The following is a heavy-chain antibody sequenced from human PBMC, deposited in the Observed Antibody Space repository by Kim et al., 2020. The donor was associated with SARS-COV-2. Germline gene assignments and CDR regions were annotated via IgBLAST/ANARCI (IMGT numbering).Heavy chain of an antibody. Sequence: SETLSLTCAVYGGSFSGYYWSWIRQPPGKGLEWIGEINHSGSTNYNPSLKSRVTISVDTSKNQFSLKLSSVTAADTAVYYCARGQHFIAVAGTGFDYWGQGTLVTVSS. J-gene: IGHJ4*02. CDR2: INHSGST. CDR1: GGSFSGYY. D-gene: IGHD6-19*01. CDR3: ARGQHFIAVAGTGFDY. V-gene: IGHV4-34*01.